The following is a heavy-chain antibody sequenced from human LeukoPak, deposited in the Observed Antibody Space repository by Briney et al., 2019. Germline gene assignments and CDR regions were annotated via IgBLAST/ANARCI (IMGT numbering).Heavy chain of an antibody. CDR1: GFTFSSYW. J-gene: IGHJ4*02. D-gene: IGHD3-10*01. V-gene: IGHV3-7*01. Sequence: GGSLRLSCAASGFTFSSYWMSWVRQAPGKGLEWVANIKQDGSEKYYVDSVKGRFTISRDNAKNSLYLQMNSLRAEDTAVYYCARPIYYYGSGSYGDWGQGTLVTVSS. CDR3: ARPIYYYGSGSYGD. CDR2: IKQDGSEK.